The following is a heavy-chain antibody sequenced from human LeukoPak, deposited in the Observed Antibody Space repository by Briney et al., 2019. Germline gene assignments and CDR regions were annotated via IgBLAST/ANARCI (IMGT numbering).Heavy chain of an antibody. V-gene: IGHV1-18*04. CDR2: ISAYNGNT. D-gene: IGHD5-18*01. J-gene: IGHJ4*02. CDR3: ATSNRVAPALGYFDS. CDR1: GYTFTGYY. Sequence: ASVKVSCKASGYTFTGYYMHWVRQAPGQGLEWMGWISAYNGNTDYAQKFQGRVTMTTDTSTNTAYMDLRSLRSDDTAVYYCATSNRVAPALGYFDSWGQGTLVTVSS.